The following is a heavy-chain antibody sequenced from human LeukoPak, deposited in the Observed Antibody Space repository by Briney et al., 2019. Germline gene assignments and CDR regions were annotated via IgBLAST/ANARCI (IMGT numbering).Heavy chain of an antibody. CDR2: INHSGST. CDR1: GGSFSGYY. J-gene: IGHJ5*02. CDR3: ARAGYYYDSSGSNRFDP. Sequence: SETLSLTCAVYGGSFSGYYWSWIRQPPGKGLEWIGEINHSGSTNYNPSLKSRVTISVDTSKNQFSLKLSSVTAADTAVYYCARAGYYYDSSGSNRFDPWGQGTLVTVSS. D-gene: IGHD3-22*01. V-gene: IGHV4-34*01.